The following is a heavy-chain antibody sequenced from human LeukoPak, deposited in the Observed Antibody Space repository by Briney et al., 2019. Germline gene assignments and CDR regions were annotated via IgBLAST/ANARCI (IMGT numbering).Heavy chain of an antibody. V-gene: IGHV3-23*01. CDR1: GFTFSSYA. J-gene: IGHJ1*01. D-gene: IGHD6-19*01. CDR2: ISGSGGST. CDR3: AKDMYSSGWYSEYLQH. Sequence: GGSLRLSCAASGFTFSSYAMSWVRQAPGKGLEWVSAISGSGGSTYYADSVKGRFTISRDNSKNTLYLQMNSLRAEDTAVYYCAKDMYSSGWYSEYLQHWGQGTLVTVSS.